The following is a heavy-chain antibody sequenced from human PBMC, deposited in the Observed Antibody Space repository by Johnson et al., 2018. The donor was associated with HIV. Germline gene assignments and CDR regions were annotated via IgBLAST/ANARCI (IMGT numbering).Heavy chain of an antibody. CDR1: GFTFSSYG. CDR2: IYSGGST. D-gene: IGHD1-26*01. J-gene: IGHJ3*02. CDR3: AREGVGTTCPFDI. Sequence: QVQLVESGGGLVQPGGSLRLSCAASGFTFSSYGMHWVRQAPGKGLEWVSVIYSGGSTYYADSVKGRFTISRDNSKNTLYLQMNSLRAEDTAVYYCAREGVGTTCPFDIWGQGTRVTVSS. V-gene: IGHV3-NL1*01.